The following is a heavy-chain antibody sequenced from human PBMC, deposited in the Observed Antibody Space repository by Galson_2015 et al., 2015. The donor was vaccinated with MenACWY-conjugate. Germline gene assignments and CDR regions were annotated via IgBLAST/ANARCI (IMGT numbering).Heavy chain of an antibody. CDR3: ARGPGGVGALNL. V-gene: IGHV3-74*01. CDR1: GFTFSSYG. D-gene: IGHD3-16*01. Sequence: SLRLSCAASGFTFSSYGMHWVRQVPGKGLEWVSRINTGGSSTGYADSVKGRFTISRDDAKNTLYLQMNSLRAEDAAVYYCARGPGGVGALNLWGQGTMVTVSS. CDR2: INTGGSST. J-gene: IGHJ3*01.